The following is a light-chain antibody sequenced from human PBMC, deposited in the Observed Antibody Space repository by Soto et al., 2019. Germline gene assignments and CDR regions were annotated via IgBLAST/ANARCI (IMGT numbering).Light chain of an antibody. CDR3: CSPAGSSTFV. CDR2: EGS. CDR1: SSDVGSYNL. Sequence: QSALTQPASVSGSPGQSITISCTGTSSDVGSYNLVSWYQQHPGKAPKLMLYEGSKRPSGVSTRFSGSKPGTTASLTISGPQAEHEVAYYCCSPAGSSTFVFATGTRVTAL. J-gene: IGLJ1*01. V-gene: IGLV2-23*01.